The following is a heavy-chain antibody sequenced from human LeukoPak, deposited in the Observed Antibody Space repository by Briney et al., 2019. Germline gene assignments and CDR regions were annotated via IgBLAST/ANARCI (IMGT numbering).Heavy chain of an antibody. CDR3: ARGTIAAARFDP. Sequence: SVKVSCKASGGTFSSYAISWVRQAPGQGLEWMGGIIPIFGTANYAQKFQGRVTITTDESTSTAFMELSSLRSEDTAVYYCARGTIAAARFDPWGQGTLVTVSS. D-gene: IGHD6-13*01. J-gene: IGHJ5*02. V-gene: IGHV1-69*05. CDR1: GGTFSSYA. CDR2: IIPIFGTA.